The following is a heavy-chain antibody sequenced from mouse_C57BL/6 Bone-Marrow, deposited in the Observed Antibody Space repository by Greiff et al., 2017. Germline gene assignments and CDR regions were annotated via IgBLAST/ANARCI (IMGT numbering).Heavy chain of an antibody. J-gene: IGHJ4*01. CDR3: ARGGDYEDYAMDY. CDR1: GYTFTSYT. Sequence: VQLQQSGAELARPGASVKMSCKASGYTFTSYTMHWVKQRPGQGLEWIGYINPSSGYTKYNQKFKDKATLTADKSSSTDYMKLRSLTSEDSAVYYCARGGDYEDYAMDYWGQGTSVTVSS. V-gene: IGHV1-4*01. CDR2: INPSSGYT. D-gene: IGHD2-4*01.